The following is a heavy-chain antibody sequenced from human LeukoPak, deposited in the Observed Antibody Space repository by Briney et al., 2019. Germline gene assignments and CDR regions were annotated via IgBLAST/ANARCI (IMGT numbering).Heavy chain of an antibody. Sequence: KTSETLSLTCTVSGDSTSTYYWTWIRPPPGKGLEWIGYIYYSGSANYNPSLKSRVTISLDTSKSQFSLKLSSVTAADTAVYYCARDQGYTYGGGYYFDYWGQGTLVTVSA. D-gene: IGHD5-18*01. V-gene: IGHV4-59*01. CDR3: ARDQGYTYGGGYYFDY. CDR2: IYYSGSA. CDR1: GDSTSTYY. J-gene: IGHJ4*02.